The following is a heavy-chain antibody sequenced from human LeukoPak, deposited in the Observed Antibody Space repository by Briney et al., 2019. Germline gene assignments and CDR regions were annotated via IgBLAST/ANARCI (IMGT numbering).Heavy chain of an antibody. D-gene: IGHD3-9*01. CDR1: GYTFTNYD. CDR2: MNPNSGNT. V-gene: IGHV1-8*01. CDR3: AKVMIFQGLNFFDP. J-gene: IGHJ5*02. Sequence: ASVMVSCKASGYTFTNYDINWVRQATGQGLEWMGWMNPNSGNTAYAQKFQGRVTMTRDTSITTAYMELSGLRSEDTAVYYCAKVMIFQGLNFFDPWGQGTLVTVSS.